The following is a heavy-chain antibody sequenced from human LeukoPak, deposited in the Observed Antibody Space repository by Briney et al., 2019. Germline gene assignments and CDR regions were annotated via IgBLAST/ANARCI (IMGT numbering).Heavy chain of an antibody. Sequence: SETLSLTCAVYGGSFSGYYWSWIRQPPGKGLEWIGEINHSGSTNYNPSLKSRVTISVDTSQNQFSLKLSSVTAADTAVYYCARRGQTIPELGYCSGGSCFPFLRPFDPWGQGTLVTVSS. CDR1: GGSFSGYY. CDR3: ARRGQTIPELGYCSGGSCFPFLRPFDP. J-gene: IGHJ5*02. D-gene: IGHD2-15*01. CDR2: INHSGST. V-gene: IGHV4-34*01.